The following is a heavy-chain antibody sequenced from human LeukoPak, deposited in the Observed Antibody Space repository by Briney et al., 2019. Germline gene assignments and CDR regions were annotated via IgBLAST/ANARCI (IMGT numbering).Heavy chain of an antibody. Sequence: PGGSLRLSCAASGFTFRSYGMHWVRQAPGKGLEWVAFIRYDGSNKYYADSVKGRFTISRDNSENTLYLQMNSLRAEDTAVYYCAKSFLGPATVVYLDYWGQGTLVTVSS. CDR2: IRYDGSNK. D-gene: IGHD4-23*01. J-gene: IGHJ4*02. CDR3: AKSFLGPATVVYLDY. CDR1: GFTFRSYG. V-gene: IGHV3-30*02.